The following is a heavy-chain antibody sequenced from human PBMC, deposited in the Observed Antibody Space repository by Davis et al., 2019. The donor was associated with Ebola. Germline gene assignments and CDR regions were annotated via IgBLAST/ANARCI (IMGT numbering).Heavy chain of an antibody. V-gene: IGHV3-21*01. D-gene: IGHD3-10*01. J-gene: IGHJ4*02. CDR3: AMAGIMVRGGSFDY. CDR2: ISSSSSYI. CDR1: GFTSSRYR. Sequence: PSGSLRLSCAASGFTSSRYRMNWVRQAPGKGLEWVSSISSSSSYIYYADSVKGRFTISRDNAKNSLYLQMNSLRAEDTAVYYCAMAGIMVRGGSFDYWGQGTLVTVSS.